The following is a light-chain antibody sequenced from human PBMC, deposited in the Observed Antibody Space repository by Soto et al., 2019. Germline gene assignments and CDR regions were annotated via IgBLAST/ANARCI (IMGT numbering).Light chain of an antibody. Sequence: EIVMTQSPATLSVSPGDRATLSCRASQSVSTNLAWYQQKPGQAPRLLIYGASTRATGVPARFSGSGSGTEFTLSISSLQSEDFALYYCQQYKRGPPGTFGQGTKVETK. CDR2: GAS. J-gene: IGKJ1*01. CDR3: QQYKRGPPGT. CDR1: QSVSTN. V-gene: IGKV3-15*01.